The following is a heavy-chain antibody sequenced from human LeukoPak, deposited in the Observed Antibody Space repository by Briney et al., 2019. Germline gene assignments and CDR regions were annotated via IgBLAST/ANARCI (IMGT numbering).Heavy chain of an antibody. CDR1: GFTFSRYA. J-gene: IGHJ2*01. D-gene: IGHD2-15*01. Sequence: GSLRLSCAASGFTFSRYAMSWVRQAPGKGLEGGSVISGSGSNTYYADCVKGRFTISRDNSKNTLYLQMNSLRAEDTAVYYCAKDPGYYCSGGSCYVWYLDLWGRGTLVTVSS. V-gene: IGHV3-23*01. CDR3: AKDPGYYCSGGSCYVWYLDL. CDR2: ISGSGSNT.